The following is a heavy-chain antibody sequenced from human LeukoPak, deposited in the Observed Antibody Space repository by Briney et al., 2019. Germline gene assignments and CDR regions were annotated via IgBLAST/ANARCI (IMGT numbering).Heavy chain of an antibody. D-gene: IGHD1-26*01. CDR1: GFTFSRYG. V-gene: IGHV3-33*01. CDR2: IWYDGSNK. Sequence: GGSLRLSCAASGFTFSRYGMHWVRQAPGKGLEWVAVIWYDGSNKYYADSVKGRFTISRDNSKNTLYLQMNSLRAEDTAVYYCARRGIVGAAYFDYWGQGTLVTVSS. J-gene: IGHJ4*02. CDR3: ARRGIVGAAYFDY.